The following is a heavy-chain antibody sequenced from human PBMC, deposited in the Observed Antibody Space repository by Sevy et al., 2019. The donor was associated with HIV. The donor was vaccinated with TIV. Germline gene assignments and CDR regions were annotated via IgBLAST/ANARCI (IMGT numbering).Heavy chain of an antibody. J-gene: IGHJ6*02. V-gene: IGHV1-18*01. CDR2: ISAYDGNT. CDR3: GRDKRVGGSGSYYIPTGMDV. Sequence: ASVKVSCKASGYTFTSSGFSWVRQAPGQGLEWMGWISAYDGNTNYAEKFQGRVTMTADTSTSTAYMELRSLTSDDTAGYYCGRDKRVGGSGSYYIPTGMDVWGQGTAVTVSS. D-gene: IGHD3-10*01. CDR1: GYTFTSSG.